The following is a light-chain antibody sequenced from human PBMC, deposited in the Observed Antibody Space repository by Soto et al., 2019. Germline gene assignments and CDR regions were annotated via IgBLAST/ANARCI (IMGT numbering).Light chain of an antibody. Sequence: DIQMTQSPSTASASVGDAVTITCRASQSISTWLAWYQQKPGKAPNLLIYDASTLESGGPSGFSGSGSGTEFTLTISSLQPDDSATYYCQQYNSYPYTFGQGTRLEIK. J-gene: IGKJ5*01. CDR1: QSISTW. V-gene: IGKV1-5*01. CDR2: DAS. CDR3: QQYNSYPYT.